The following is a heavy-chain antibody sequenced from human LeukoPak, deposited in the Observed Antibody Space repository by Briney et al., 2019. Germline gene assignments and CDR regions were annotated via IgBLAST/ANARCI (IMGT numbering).Heavy chain of an antibody. CDR2: IWYDGSNK. V-gene: IGHV3-33*01. Sequence: PGGSLRLSCAASGFTFSSYGMHWVRQAPGKGLEWVAVIWYDGSNKYYADSVKGRFTISRDNSKNTLYLQMNSLRAEDTAVYYCASVYSYGPPDYWGQGTLVTVSS. CDR1: GFTFSSYG. CDR3: ASVYSYGPPDY. J-gene: IGHJ4*02. D-gene: IGHD5-18*01.